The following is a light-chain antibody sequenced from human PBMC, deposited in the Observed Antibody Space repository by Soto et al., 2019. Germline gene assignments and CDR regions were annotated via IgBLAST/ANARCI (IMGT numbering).Light chain of an antibody. CDR2: KAS. J-gene: IGKJ2*01. V-gene: IGKV1-5*03. CDR3: QQYNSYSYT. CDR1: QSISSW. Sequence: DIQMTQSPSTLSASVGDRVTITCRASQSISSWLAWYQQKPGKAPKLLIYKASSLECGVPSSLSGSGSGTEFTLPLSRWQPDDFATYYCQQYNSYSYTFGQGTKREIK.